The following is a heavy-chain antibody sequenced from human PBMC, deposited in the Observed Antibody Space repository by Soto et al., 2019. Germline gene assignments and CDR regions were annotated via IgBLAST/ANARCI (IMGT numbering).Heavy chain of an antibody. CDR2: INHSGYT. V-gene: IGHV4-34*01. Sequence: QVQLHQWGAGLLKPSETLSLTCDVYGGSFSAYSWTWIRQPPGKGLEWIGEINHSGYTNFNPSLTSRVTISLDTSKKRFSLRLTSVTAADTALYYCSQGAYLAYWGQGTLVTVSS. J-gene: IGHJ4*02. D-gene: IGHD3-16*01. CDR3: SQGAYLAY. CDR1: GGSFSAYS.